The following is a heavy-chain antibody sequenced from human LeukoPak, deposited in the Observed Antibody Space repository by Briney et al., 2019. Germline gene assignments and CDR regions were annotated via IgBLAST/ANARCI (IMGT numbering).Heavy chain of an antibody. J-gene: IGHJ3*02. CDR3: ASLFGSSEAFDI. V-gene: IGHV1-69*05. CDR2: IIPIFGTA. D-gene: IGHD3-16*01. CDR1: GGTFSSYA. Sequence: SVKVSCKASGGTFSSYAISWVRQAPGQGLEWMGGIIPIFGTANYAQKFQGRVTITTDESTSTAYMELSSLRSEDTAVYYCASLFGSSEAFDIWGQGTIVTVSS.